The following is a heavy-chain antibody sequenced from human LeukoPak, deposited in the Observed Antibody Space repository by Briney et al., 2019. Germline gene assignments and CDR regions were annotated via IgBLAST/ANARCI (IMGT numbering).Heavy chain of an antibody. J-gene: IGHJ4*02. Sequence: ASVKVSCKASAYTFTGYYMHWVRQAPGQGLEWMGWITPNSGGTKYSQKFQGRVTMTRDTSINTDYMELSRLRSGDTAVYYCARDIGIVGATIFDYWGQGTLVTVSS. CDR3: ARDIGIVGATIFDY. CDR1: AYTFTGYY. D-gene: IGHD1-26*01. CDR2: ITPNSGGT. V-gene: IGHV1-2*02.